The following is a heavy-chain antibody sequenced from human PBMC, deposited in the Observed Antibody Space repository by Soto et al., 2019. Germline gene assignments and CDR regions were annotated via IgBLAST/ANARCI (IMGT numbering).Heavy chain of an antibody. D-gene: IGHD6-19*01. CDR2: ISGSGGST. J-gene: IGHJ4*02. CDR3: AKPFESSGWYESSWEGNFDY. CDR1: GFTFSSYA. V-gene: IGHV3-23*01. Sequence: GGSLRLSCAASGFTFSSYAMSWVRQAPGKGLEWVSAISGSGGSTYYADSVKGRFTISRDNSKNTLYLQMNSLRAEDTAVYYCAKPFESSGWYESSWEGNFDYWGQGTLVTVSS.